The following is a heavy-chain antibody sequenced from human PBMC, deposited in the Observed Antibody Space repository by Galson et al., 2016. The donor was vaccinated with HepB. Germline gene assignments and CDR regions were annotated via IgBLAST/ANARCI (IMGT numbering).Heavy chain of an antibody. V-gene: IGHV3-7*03. CDR1: GFIFNTDW. CDR3: AALDAPLLRTAY. J-gene: IGHJ4*02. D-gene: IGHD2-2*03. Sequence: SLRLSCAAAGFIFNTDWMSWVRQAPGKGLEWVAMIKKHGSEIYYVDSVKGRFTNSRDNVRNSLHLQMDSVRVEDTAVYYCAALDAPLLRTAYWGQGSLVTVSA. CDR2: IKKHGSEI.